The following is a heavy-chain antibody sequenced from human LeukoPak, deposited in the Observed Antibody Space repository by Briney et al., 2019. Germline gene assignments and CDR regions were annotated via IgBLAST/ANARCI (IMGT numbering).Heavy chain of an antibody. V-gene: IGHV1-69*04. J-gene: IGHJ4*02. CDR3: ARDGGHYYDSSGLPDY. CDR2: IIPILGIA. D-gene: IGHD3-22*01. CDR1: GGTFSSYA. Sequence: SVKVSCKASGGTFSSYAISWVRQAPGQGLEWMGRIIPILGIANYAQKFQGRVTITADKSTSTAYMELSSLRSEDTAVYYCARDGGHYYDSSGLPDYWGQRTLVTVSS.